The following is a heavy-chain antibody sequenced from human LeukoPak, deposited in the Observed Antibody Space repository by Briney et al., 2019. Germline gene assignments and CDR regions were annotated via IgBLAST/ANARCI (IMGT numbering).Heavy chain of an antibody. V-gene: IGHV1-46*01. CDR3: AGRAGAYSHPYDY. D-gene: IGHD4/OR15-4a*01. CDR2: INPSGGST. J-gene: IGHJ4*02. Sequence: GASVKVSCKASGYTFTSYYMHWVRQAPGQGLEWMGIINPSGGSTSYAQKFQGRVTMTRDMSTSAVYMELSSLRSEDTAVYYCAGRAGAYSHPYDYWGQGTLVTVSS. CDR1: GYTFTSYY.